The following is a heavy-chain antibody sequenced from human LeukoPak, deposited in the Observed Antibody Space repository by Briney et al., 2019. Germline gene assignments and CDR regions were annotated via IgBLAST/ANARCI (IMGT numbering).Heavy chain of an antibody. CDR2: ISAYNGNT. D-gene: IGHD3-22*01. CDR3: VREGGDSSGYYFPY. CDR1: GYTFTTYG. V-gene: IGHV1-18*01. Sequence: ASVKVSCKASGYTFTTYGLSWVRQAPGQGLEWMGWISAYNGNTKYAQRVQGRVTMTRDTSTNTAYMELRSLRFDDTAVYCCVREGGDSSGYYFPYWGQGTPVTVSS. J-gene: IGHJ4*02.